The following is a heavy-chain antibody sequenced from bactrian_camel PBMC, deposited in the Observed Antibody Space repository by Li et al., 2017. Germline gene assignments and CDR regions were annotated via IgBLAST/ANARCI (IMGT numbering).Heavy chain of an antibody. D-gene: IGHD1*01. V-gene: IGHV3S40*01. CDR2: IAAGGFNT. CDR3: TTIKEDSDYLLVSLNY. CDR1: GFTFSSSD. Sequence: DVQLVESGGGLVQPGGSLRLSCAASGFTFSSSDMSWVRKAPGKGLEWVSSIAAGGFNTYYADSVKDRFTISRDNAKNTLWLQMGSLKTEDTAVYYCTTIKEDSDYLLVSLNYWGQGTQVTVS. J-gene: IGHJ4*01.